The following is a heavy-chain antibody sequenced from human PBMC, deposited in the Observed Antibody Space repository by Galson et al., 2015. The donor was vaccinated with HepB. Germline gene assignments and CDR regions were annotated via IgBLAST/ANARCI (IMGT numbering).Heavy chain of an antibody. J-gene: IGHJ5*02. D-gene: IGHD3-22*01. V-gene: IGHV3-7*03. CDR3: ARGFYYDSSGVGRLDP. CDR1: GFTFSSFW. CDR2: IKQDGSDK. Sequence: SLRLSCAASGFTFSSFWMSWVRQAPGKGLEWVANIKQDGSDKYYVDSVKGRFTISRDNAQNSLYLQMDSLRAEDTAVYHCARGFYYDSSGVGRLDPWGQGTLVTVSS.